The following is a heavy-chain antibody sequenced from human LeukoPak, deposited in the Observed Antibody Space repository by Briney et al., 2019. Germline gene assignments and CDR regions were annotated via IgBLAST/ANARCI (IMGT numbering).Heavy chain of an antibody. Sequence: GGSLRLSCAASGFTVSSNYMNWVRQAPGKGLEWVSVIYSTGTTYYADSVQGRFTISREISKNTLYLQMNSLRAEDTAVYYCAFRGRVGPTHPIDYWGQGTLVTVSS. CDR1: GFTVSSNY. J-gene: IGHJ4*02. CDR2: IYSTGTT. D-gene: IGHD1-26*01. CDR3: AFRGRVGPTHPIDY. V-gene: IGHV3-53*01.